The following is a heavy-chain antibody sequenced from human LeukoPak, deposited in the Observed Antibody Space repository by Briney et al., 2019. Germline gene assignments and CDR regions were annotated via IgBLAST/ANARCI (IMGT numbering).Heavy chain of an antibody. CDR1: GFTFISYG. V-gene: IGHV3-30*18. CDR3: AKDPFDY. J-gene: IGHJ4*02. Sequence: PGRSLRLSCAASGFTFISYGMHWVRQAPGKGLEWVAVISYDGSNKYYADSVKGRFTISRDNSKNTLYLQMNSLRAEDTAVYYCAKDPFDYWGQGTLVTVSS. CDR2: ISYDGSNK.